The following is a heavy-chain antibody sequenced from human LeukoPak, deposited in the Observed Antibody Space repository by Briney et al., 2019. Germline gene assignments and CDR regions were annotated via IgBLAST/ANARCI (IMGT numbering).Heavy chain of an antibody. V-gene: IGHV3-74*01. J-gene: IGHJ4*02. D-gene: IGHD3-10*01. Sequence: GGSLRLSCAASGFTFSSYWMHWVRQALGMGLVWVSRINTDGSSTTYADSVKGRFTISRDSAKNTLYLQMSGLRAEDTAVYYCARTVPGYFFDSWGQGTLVTVSS. CDR1: GFTFSSYW. CDR3: ARTVPGYFFDS. CDR2: INTDGSST.